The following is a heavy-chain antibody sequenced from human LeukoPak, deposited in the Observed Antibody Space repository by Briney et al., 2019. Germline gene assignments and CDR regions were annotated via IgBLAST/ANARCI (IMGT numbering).Heavy chain of an antibody. Sequence: PGGSLRLSCAASGFTFSSYGMHWVRQAPGKGLEWVAVIWYDGSNKYYADSVKGRFTISRDNPKNTLYLQMNSLRAEDTAVYYCARDNDFWSGYSYGMDVWGQGTTVTVSS. CDR3: ARDNDFWSGYSYGMDV. CDR2: IWYDGSNK. D-gene: IGHD3-3*01. V-gene: IGHV3-33*01. J-gene: IGHJ6*02. CDR1: GFTFSSYG.